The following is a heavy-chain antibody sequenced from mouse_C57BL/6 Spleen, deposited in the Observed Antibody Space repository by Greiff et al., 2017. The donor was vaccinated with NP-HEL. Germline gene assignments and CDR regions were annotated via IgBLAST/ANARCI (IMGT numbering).Heavy chain of an antibody. CDR3: AREGAMDY. CDR1: GFTFSDYG. CDR2: ISSGSSTI. J-gene: IGHJ4*01. V-gene: IGHV5-17*01. Sequence: VHVKQSGGGLVKPGGSLKLSCAASGFTFSDYGMHWVRQAPEKGLEWVAYISSGSSTIYYADTVKGRFTISRDNAKNTLFLQMTSLRSEDTAMYYCAREGAMDYWGQGTSVTVSS.